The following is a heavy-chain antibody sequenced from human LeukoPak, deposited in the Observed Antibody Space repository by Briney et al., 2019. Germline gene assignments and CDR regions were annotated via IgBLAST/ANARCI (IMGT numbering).Heavy chain of an antibody. V-gene: IGHV1-3*02. CDR3: AVEALGDSSGYRQGFDY. CDR1: GYTFTSYA. J-gene: IGHJ4*02. Sequence: ASVKVSCKASGYTFTSYAMHWVRQAPGQRLEWMGWSNAGNGNTKYSQEFQGRVTITRDTSASTAYMELSSLRSEDTAVYYCAVEALGDSSGYRQGFDYWGQGTLVTVSS. D-gene: IGHD3-22*01. CDR2: SNAGNGNT.